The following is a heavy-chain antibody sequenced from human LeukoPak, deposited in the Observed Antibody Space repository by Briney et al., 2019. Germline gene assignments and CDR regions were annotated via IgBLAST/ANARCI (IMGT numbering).Heavy chain of an antibody. V-gene: IGHV3-30*18. J-gene: IGHJ4*02. CDR2: ISYDGSNK. CDR1: GFTFSSYG. D-gene: IGHD6-19*01. Sequence: GGSLRLSCAASGFTFSSYGMHWVRRAPGKGLEWVAIISYDGSNKYYADSVKGRFTISRDNSKNTLYLQMNSLRAEDTAVYYCAKDHYSRGWYFDYWGQGTLVTVSS. CDR3: AKDHYSRGWYFDY.